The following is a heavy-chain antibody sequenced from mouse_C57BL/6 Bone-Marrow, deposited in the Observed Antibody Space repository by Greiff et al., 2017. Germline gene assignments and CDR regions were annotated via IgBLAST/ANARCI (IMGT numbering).Heavy chain of an antibody. CDR2: IYPGHSDT. CDR1: GYTFTSYW. CDR3: TRADGYYGVYAMDY. Sequence: VQLQQSGTVLARPGASVKMSCKTSGYTFTSYWMHWVKQRPGQGLEWIGAIYPGHSDTSYNQKFKGKAKLTAVTSASTAYMELSSLTNEDTAVYYCTRADGYYGVYAMDYWGQGTSVTVSS. V-gene: IGHV1-5*01. D-gene: IGHD2-3*01. J-gene: IGHJ4*01.